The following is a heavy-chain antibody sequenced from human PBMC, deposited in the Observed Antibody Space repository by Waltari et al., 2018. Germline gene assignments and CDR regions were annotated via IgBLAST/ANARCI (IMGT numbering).Heavy chain of an antibody. CDR1: GGSFSGYY. CDR2: INHSGST. Sequence: QVQLQQWGAGLLKPSETLSLTCAVYGGSFSGYYWSWIRQPPGKGLEWSGEINHSGSTNYNPSLKSRVTISVDTSKNQFSLKLSSVTAADTAVYYCARGRHRCSGGSCYRYYYYGMDVWGQGTTVTVSS. D-gene: IGHD2-15*01. V-gene: IGHV4-34*01. CDR3: ARGRHRCSGGSCYRYYYYGMDV. J-gene: IGHJ6*02.